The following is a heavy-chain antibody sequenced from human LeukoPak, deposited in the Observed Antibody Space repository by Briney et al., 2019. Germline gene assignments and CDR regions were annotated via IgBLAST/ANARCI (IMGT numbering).Heavy chain of an antibody. J-gene: IGHJ4*02. CDR1: GFTFSSYA. Sequence: GGSLRLSCAASGFTFSSYAMSWVRQAPGKGLEWVSAISGSGGSTYYADSVKGRFTISRDNSKNTLYLQMNSLRAEDTAVYCCAKNDRRYYGSGSYYVDYWGQGTLVTVSS. D-gene: IGHD3-10*01. CDR3: AKNDRRYYGSGSYYVDY. V-gene: IGHV3-23*01. CDR2: ISGSGGST.